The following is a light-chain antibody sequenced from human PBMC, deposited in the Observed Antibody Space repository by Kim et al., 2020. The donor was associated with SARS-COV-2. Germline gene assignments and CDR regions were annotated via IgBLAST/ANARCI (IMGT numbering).Light chain of an antibody. CDR3: QQYHTYHGN. Sequence: SESVGDGVAITGRAIRSVSTSLAGFQQKPGKAPKILSYMASILRSEVPSRFSGSGSGTESPHALSSLQPDDSATYYCQQYHTYHGNFGQGTKLEI. CDR2: MAS. J-gene: IGKJ2*02. V-gene: IGKV1-5*03. CDR1: RSVSTS.